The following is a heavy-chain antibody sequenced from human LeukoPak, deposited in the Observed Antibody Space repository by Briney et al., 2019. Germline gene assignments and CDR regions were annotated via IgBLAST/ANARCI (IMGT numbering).Heavy chain of an antibody. D-gene: IGHD1-1*01. V-gene: IGHV4-34*01. J-gene: IGHJ4*02. Sequence: SETLSLTCAVYGGSFSVNYWTLIRQTPGKGLEWIGEISHTGGTNYNPSLKSRATLSVDSSKKQFSLKMTSVTAADTGVYYCARVPDITARPCDSWGPGTLVTVSS. CDR2: ISHTGGT. CDR3: ARVPDITARPCDS. CDR1: GGSFSVNY.